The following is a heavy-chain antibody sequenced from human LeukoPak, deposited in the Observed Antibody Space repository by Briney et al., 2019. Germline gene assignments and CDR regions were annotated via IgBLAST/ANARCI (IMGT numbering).Heavy chain of an antibody. J-gene: IGHJ3*02. CDR2: MNPNSGNT. V-gene: IGHV1-8*01. Sequence: ASVKVSCKASGYTFTSYDVNWVRQATGQGREWMGWMNPNSGNTGYAQKFQGRVTMTRNTSISTAYMELSSLRSEDTAVYYCARMKEMATMRDAFDIWGQGTMVTVSS. D-gene: IGHD5-24*01. CDR1: GYTFTSYD. CDR3: ARMKEMATMRDAFDI.